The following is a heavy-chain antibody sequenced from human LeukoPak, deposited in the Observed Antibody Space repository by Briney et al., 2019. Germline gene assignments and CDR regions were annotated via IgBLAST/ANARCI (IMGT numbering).Heavy chain of an antibody. J-gene: IGHJ4*02. V-gene: IGHV4-59*08. D-gene: IGHD2-15*01. CDR1: GGSISSYY. Sequence: SETLPLTCTVSGGSISSYYWNWIRQPPGKGLEWIGYIYYSRSTNYNPSLESRLTISVDTSKNQFSLQLSSVTAADTAVYYCARGPVRWTPDYWGQGTLVTVSS. CDR2: IYYSRST. CDR3: ARGPVRWTPDY.